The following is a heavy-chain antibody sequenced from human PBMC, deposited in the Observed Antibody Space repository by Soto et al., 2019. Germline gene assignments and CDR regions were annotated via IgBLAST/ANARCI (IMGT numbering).Heavy chain of an antibody. CDR2: IYSGGST. V-gene: IGHV3-53*04. J-gene: IGHJ6*03. CDR3: ARGVGYYYYYMDV. D-gene: IGHD3-10*01. CDR1: GFTVSSNY. Sequence: GESLKISCAASGFTVSSNYMSWVRQAPGKGLEWVSVIYSGGSTYYADSVKGRFTISRHNSKNTLYLQMNSLRAEDTAVYYCARGVGYYYYYMDVWGKGTTVTVSS.